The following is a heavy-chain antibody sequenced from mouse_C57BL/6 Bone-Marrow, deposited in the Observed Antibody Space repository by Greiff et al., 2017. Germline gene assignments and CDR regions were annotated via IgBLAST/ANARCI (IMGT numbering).Heavy chain of an antibody. Sequence: EVKLVESGGGLVKPGGSLKLSCAASGFTFSSYAMSWVRQTPEKRLEWVATISDGGSYTYYPDNVKGRFTISRDNATNNLYLQMSHLKSEDTAMYYCARVMGPWFAYWGQGTLVTVSA. CDR1: GFTFSSYA. CDR3: ARVMGPWFAY. V-gene: IGHV5-4*03. CDR2: ISDGGSYT. D-gene: IGHD2-3*01. J-gene: IGHJ3*01.